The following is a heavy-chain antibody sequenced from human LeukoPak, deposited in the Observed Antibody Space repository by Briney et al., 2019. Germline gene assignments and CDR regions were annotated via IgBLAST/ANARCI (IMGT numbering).Heavy chain of an antibody. CDR1: GFTFDDYA. J-gene: IGHJ5*02. V-gene: IGHV3-9*01. Sequence: GGSLRLSCAASGFTFDDYAMHWVRQAPGKGLEWVSGISWNSGSTGYADSVKGRFTISRDNAKNSLYLQMNSLRAEDTALYYCCKGDSSSWFNWFDPWGQGTLVTVSS. CDR2: ISWNSGST. CDR3: CKGDSSSWFNWFDP. D-gene: IGHD6-13*01.